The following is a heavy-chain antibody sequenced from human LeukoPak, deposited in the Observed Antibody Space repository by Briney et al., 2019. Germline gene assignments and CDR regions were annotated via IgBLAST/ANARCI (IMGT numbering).Heavy chain of an antibody. CDR1: GFTFSTFA. J-gene: IGHJ4*02. D-gene: IGHD6-19*01. CDR2: ISSSSSYI. V-gene: IGHV3-21*01. Sequence: GGSLRLSCEASGFTFSTFAMIWVRQPPGKGLEWVSSISSSSSYIYYADSVKGRFTISRDDAKNSLYLQMNSLRAEDTAVYYCARLIGYSSMEWSQGTLVTVSS. CDR3: ARLIGYSSME.